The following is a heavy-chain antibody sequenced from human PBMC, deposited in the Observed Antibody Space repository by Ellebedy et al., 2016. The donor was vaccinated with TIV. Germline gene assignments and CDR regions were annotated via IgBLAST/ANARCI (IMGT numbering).Heavy chain of an antibody. J-gene: IGHJ6*02. CDR2: MNSDGSIT. D-gene: IGHD2/OR15-2a*01. CDR1: GFTFSSYW. V-gene: IGHV3-74*01. Sequence: GESLKISCAASGFTFSSYWMHWVRQAPGKGLVWVSRMNSDGSITRFADSVRGRFTISRDNAKNMLYLQMSSLTAEDTAVYYCARKVHTSMADGLDVWGQGTTVTVSS. CDR3: ARKVHTSMADGLDV.